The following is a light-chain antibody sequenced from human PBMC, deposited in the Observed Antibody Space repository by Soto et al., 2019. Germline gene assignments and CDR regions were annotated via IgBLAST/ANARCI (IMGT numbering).Light chain of an antibody. CDR2: DDD. CDR3: HSYDSDSPWV. CDR1: GGNVAGNY. V-gene: IGLV6-57*04. Sequence: FMLTQPHSVSESPGKTITISCTRSGGNVAGNYVPWYQQRPGSAPTIVIFDDDQRPSRVPVRYSGSIDPSSNSASLTISRLLPEDEADFYCHSYDSDSPWVFGGGTKLTVL. J-gene: IGLJ3*02.